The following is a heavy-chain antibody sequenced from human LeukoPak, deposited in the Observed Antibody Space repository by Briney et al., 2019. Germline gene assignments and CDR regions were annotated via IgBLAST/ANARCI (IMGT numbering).Heavy chain of an antibody. Sequence: ASVQVSCQASGYSFTGYFIHWVRPAPGRGLAWMGCIDPNSGDTQYAQKFQGRVSMPRDTATRTAHMELSRLRSDDTAVYFCARSGSTGYSLDYWGQGTLVTVSS. CDR1: GYSFTGYF. CDR2: IDPNSGDT. J-gene: IGHJ4*02. V-gene: IGHV1-2*02. CDR3: ARSGSTGYSLDY. D-gene: IGHD3-22*01.